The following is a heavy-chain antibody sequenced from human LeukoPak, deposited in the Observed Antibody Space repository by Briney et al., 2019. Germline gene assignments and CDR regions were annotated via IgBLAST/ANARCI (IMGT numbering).Heavy chain of an antibody. J-gene: IGHJ4*02. CDR2: ISGSGGST. D-gene: IGHD3-10*01. Sequence: GGSLRLSCAASGFTFSSYAMSWVRQAPGKGLEWVSAISGSGGSTYYADSVKGRFTVSRDNSKNTLYLQMNSLRAEDTAVYYCAKVLDPALLWFGELPAYFDYWGQGTLVTVSS. V-gene: IGHV3-23*01. CDR1: GFTFSSYA. CDR3: AKVLDPALLWFGELPAYFDY.